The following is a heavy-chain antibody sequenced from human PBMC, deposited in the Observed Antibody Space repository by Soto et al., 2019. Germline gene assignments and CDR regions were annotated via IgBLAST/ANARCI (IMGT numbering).Heavy chain of an antibody. Sequence: QLQLQESGPGLVKPSETLSLTCTVSGGSISSSTYYLGWFRQPPGKGLEWIATVFYSSTTFYNPYIENQIAISVDTSKSQFSLKLNYVTAADTAVYYCARHHTLRSYCYYMDVWGMGTTVTVSS. J-gene: IGHJ6*03. CDR2: VFYSSTT. CDR3: ARHHTLRSYCYYMDV. CDR1: GGSISSSTYY. V-gene: IGHV4-39*01. D-gene: IGHD5-12*01.